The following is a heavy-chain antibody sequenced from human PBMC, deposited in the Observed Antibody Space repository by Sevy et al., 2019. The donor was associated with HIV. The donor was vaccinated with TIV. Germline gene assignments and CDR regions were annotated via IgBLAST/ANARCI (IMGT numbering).Heavy chain of an antibody. Sequence: SETLSLTGTVSGGSLTSLYWNWIRQPPGKGLEWIANIYYNGHINYNPSLNSRVTLSLDTSKNQFSLRLSSVTAADTAMYYCAGENAWGRGYSWGQGTLVTVSS. J-gene: IGHJ4*02. CDR3: AGENAWGRGYS. CDR1: GGSLTSLY. V-gene: IGHV4-59*08. CDR2: IYYNGHI. D-gene: IGHD1-26*01.